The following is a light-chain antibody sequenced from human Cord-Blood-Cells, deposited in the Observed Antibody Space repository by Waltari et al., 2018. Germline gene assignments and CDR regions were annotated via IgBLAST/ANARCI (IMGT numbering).Light chain of an antibody. V-gene: IGLV2-14*01. CDR3: SSYTSSSTWV. J-gene: IGLJ3*02. CDR2: DVS. CDR1: SSDVGGYNY. Sequence: QSALTQPASVSGSPGQSITISCTGTSSDVGGYNYVSWYQQHPGKAPKLMIYDVSNRPSGVSNSFSGSKSGNTASQTISGLQAEDEADYYCSSYTSSSTWVFGGGTKLTVL.